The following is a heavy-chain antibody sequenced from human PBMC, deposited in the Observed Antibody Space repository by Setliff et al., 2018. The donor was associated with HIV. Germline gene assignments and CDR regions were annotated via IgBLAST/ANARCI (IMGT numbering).Heavy chain of an antibody. Sequence: PSETLSLTCTVSGGSISSYYWSWIRQPPGRGLEWIGYIYYSGSTNCNPSLKSRVTISVDTSKNTVFLQMNSLRAEDTALYYCASQGSGDYYLFDYWGQGTLVTVSS. J-gene: IGHJ4*02. CDR3: ASQGSGDYYLFDY. D-gene: IGHD2-21*02. CDR1: GGSISSYY. CDR2: IYYSGST. V-gene: IGHV4-59*12.